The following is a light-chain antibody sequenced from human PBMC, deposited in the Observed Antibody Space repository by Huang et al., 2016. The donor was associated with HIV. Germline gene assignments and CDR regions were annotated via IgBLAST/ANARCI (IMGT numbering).Light chain of an antibody. J-gene: IGKJ4*01. V-gene: IGKV3-11*01. CDR2: DAS. CDR1: QRVSNY. CDR3: QQRTNWPLT. Sequence: EIVLTQSPATLSLSPGERATLSCRASQRVSNYLAWYQHKPGKAPSLLIDDASNRATGIPARFSGGGSGTDFTLTISNLEPEDSAVYYCQQRTNWPLTFGGGTKVEIK.